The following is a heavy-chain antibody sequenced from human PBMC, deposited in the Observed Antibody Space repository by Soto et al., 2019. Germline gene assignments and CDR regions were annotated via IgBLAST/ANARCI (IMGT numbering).Heavy chain of an antibody. CDR2: ISSSSSYI. J-gene: IGHJ4*01. CDR3: AKDVSYGVKRPYYLDY. V-gene: IGHV3-21*01. CDR1: GFTFSSYS. Sequence: PGGSLRLSCAASGFTFSSYSMNWVRQAPGKGLEWVSSISSSSSYIYYADSVKGRFTISSDNAKNSLYLQMNSLRAEDTAVYYCAKDVSYGVKRPYYLDYWGHGTLVTVSS. D-gene: IGHD4-17*01.